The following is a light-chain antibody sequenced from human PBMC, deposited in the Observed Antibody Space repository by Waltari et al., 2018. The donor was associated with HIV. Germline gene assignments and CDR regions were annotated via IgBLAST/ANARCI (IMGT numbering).Light chain of an antibody. CDR1: SSNIGRNI. Sequence: QSVLTQPPSVSGTPGQHVPIPCSGISSNIGRNIVNSYQQLPGAAPKLLFYSNDQRPSGVPDRFSGSKSGTSASLAISGLQSADEADYYCAAWDDSLNGMFGGGTRLTVL. CDR3: AAWDDSLNGM. J-gene: IGLJ3*02. V-gene: IGLV1-44*01. CDR2: SND.